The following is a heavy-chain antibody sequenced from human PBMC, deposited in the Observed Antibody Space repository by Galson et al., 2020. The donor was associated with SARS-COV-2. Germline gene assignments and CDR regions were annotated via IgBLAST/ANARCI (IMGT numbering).Heavy chain of an antibody. D-gene: IGHD2-2*01. Sequence: GGSLRLSCAASGFTFSSYGMHWVRQAPGKGLEWVAVISYDGSNKYYADSVKGRFTISRDNSKNTLYLQMNSLRAEDTAVYYCAKDGVEEYQLRFYYYYYYMDVWGKGTTVTVSS. CDR2: ISYDGSNK. V-gene: IGHV3-30*18. J-gene: IGHJ6*03. CDR3: AKDGVEEYQLRFYYYYYYMDV. CDR1: GFTFSSYG.